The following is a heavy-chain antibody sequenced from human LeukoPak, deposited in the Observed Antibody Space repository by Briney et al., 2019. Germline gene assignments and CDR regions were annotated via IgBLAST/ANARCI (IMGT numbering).Heavy chain of an antibody. CDR1: GYTFTSYG. Sequence: ASVKVSCKASGYTFTSYGISWVRQAPGQGLEWIGWISAYNGNTNYAQKLQGRVTMTTDTSTSTAYMELRSLRSDDTAVYYCARDRSRVWGSYRYDAFDIWGQGTMVTVSS. V-gene: IGHV1-18*01. J-gene: IGHJ3*02. D-gene: IGHD3-16*02. CDR3: ARDRSRVWGSYRYDAFDI. CDR2: ISAYNGNT.